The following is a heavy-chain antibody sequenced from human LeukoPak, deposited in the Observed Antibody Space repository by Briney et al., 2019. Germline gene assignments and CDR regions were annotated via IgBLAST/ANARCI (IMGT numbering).Heavy chain of an antibody. CDR1: GFTFSSYW. D-gene: IGHD4-11*01. J-gene: IGHJ4*02. V-gene: IGHV3-7*01. CDR2: IKQDGSEK. Sequence: GGSLRLSCAASGFTFSSYWMSWVRQAPGKGLEWVANIKQDGSEKYYVDSVKGRFTISRDNAKTSLYLQMNSLRAEDTAVYYCARDRGTVTTYSNDYWGQGTLVTVSS. CDR3: ARDRGTVTTYSNDY.